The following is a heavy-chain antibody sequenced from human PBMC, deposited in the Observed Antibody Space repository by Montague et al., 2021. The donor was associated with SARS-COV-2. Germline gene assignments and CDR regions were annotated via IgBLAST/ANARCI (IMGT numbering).Heavy chain of an antibody. D-gene: IGHD4-17*01. V-gene: IGHV3-23*01. CDR1: GFTFSSYA. Sequence: SLRLSCPASGFTFSSYAMSWVRQAPGKGLEWVSAISGSGGSTYYADSVKGRFTISRDNSKNTLYLQMNSLRAEDTAVYYCAKAGIKYDYGDFFDYWGQGTLVTVSS. CDR2: ISGSGGST. J-gene: IGHJ4*02. CDR3: AKAGIKYDYGDFFDY.